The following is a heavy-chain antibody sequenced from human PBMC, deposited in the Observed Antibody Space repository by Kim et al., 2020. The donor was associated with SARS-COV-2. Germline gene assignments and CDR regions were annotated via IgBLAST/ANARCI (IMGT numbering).Heavy chain of an antibody. Sequence: SETLSLTCTVSGGSICSSSYYWGWIRQPPGKGLEWIGSIYYSGSTNYNPSLKSRVTISVDTSKNQFSLKLSSVTAADTAVYYCAGGARYSYGYFAYWGQGTLVTVSS. CDR1: GGSICSSSYY. V-gene: IGHV4-39*07. CDR3: AGGARYSYGYFAY. CDR2: IYYSGST. D-gene: IGHD5-18*01. J-gene: IGHJ4*02.